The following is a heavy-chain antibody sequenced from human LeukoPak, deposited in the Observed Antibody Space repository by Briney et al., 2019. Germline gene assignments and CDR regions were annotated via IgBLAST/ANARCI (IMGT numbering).Heavy chain of an antibody. V-gene: IGHV3-23*01. CDR2: ISASGST. D-gene: IGHD6-19*01. J-gene: IGHJ4*02. CDR3: ARPAGKSAWYPPDY. Sequence: GGSLKLSCAASGFTFVTYAMNWVRQAPGKGLEWVSGISASGSTNYADSVKGRFTISRDNSESTVFLQMNSLSADDTAIYYCARPAGKSAWYPPDYWGQGTLVAVSS. CDR1: GFTFVTYA.